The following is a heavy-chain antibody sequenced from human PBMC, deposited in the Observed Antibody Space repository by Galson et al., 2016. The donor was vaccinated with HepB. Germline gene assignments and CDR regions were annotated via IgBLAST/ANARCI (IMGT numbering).Heavy chain of an antibody. J-gene: IGHJ4*02. CDR3: ARGCPGCGDCQGGLDY. V-gene: IGHV4-4*02. CDR1: GGPISSSKW. CDR2: ISLSGGT. Sequence: SETLSLTCAVSGGPISSSKWWSWVRQPPGKGPEWIGEISLSGGTSYVPSLKSRVTISIDKSKNQFSLKLSSVTAADTAVFYCARGCPGCGDCQGGLDYWGQGILVTVSS. D-gene: IGHD2-21*02.